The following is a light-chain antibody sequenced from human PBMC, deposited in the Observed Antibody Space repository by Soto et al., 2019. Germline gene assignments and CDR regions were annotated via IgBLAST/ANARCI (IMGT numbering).Light chain of an antibody. Sequence: DIQMTQSPSTLSASVGDRVTITCRASQTISSWLAWYQQKPGKAPKLLIYKASSLESGVPSRFSGSGSRTEFTLTISSLQPDDFATYYCQQYNSYSMFGQGTRLEIK. CDR3: QQYNSYSM. CDR1: QTISSW. V-gene: IGKV1-5*03. J-gene: IGKJ5*01. CDR2: KAS.